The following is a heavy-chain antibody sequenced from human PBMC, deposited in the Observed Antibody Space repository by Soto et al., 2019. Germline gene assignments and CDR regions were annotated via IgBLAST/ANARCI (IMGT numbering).Heavy chain of an antibody. CDR3: AKDWFPCIDL. Sequence: EGQLVESGGRLAQPGESLRLSCATSGFPFIISWMHWVRQVPGKPLEWVSRITSDGSETLYADSVKGRFTISRDNAESTVYLQMNSLRAEDTGVYYCAKDWFPCIDLWGQGTPVTVSS. CDR1: GFPFIISW. D-gene: IGHD2-15*01. J-gene: IGHJ4*02. CDR2: ITSDGSET. V-gene: IGHV3-74*01.